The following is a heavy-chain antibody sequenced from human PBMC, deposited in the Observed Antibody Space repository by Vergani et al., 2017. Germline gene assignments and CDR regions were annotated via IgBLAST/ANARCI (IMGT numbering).Heavy chain of an antibody. CDR2: IKSTFDRGTT. V-gene: IGHV3-15*07. CDR3: TTDPRYCGDGSCYWLRDHHYYGMDV. D-gene: IGHD2-21*01. CDR1: GFSFRNAW. Sequence: EVQLVESGGGIVKPGGSLRLSCVASGFSFRNAWMNWVRRTPGKGLEWVGRIKSTFDRGTTDYAAAVKGRFTISRDDSKNTLFLQMKGLKTEDIGVYYCTTDPRYCGDGSCYWLRDHHYYGMDVWGQGTTVTVSS. J-gene: IGHJ6*02.